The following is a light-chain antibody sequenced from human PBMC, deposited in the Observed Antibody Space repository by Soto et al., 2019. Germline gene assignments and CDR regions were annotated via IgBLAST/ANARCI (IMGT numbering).Light chain of an antibody. Sequence: QPVRAQSSSTSASLGSSVKLTCTLSSGHNSYIIAWHQQQPGKAPRYLMKLEGSGSYNKGSGVPDRFSGSSSGADRYLTISNLQFEDEADYYCETWDSNTRVFGGGTKLTVL. CDR2: LEGSGSY. J-gene: IGLJ3*02. V-gene: IGLV4-60*02. CDR1: SGHNSYI. CDR3: ETWDSNTRV.